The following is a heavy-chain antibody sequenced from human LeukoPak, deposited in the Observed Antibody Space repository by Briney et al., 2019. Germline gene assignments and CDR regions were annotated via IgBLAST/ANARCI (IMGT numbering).Heavy chain of an antibody. Sequence: ASVKVSCKVSGYTLTELSMHWVRQAPGKGLEWMGGFDPEDGETIYAQKFQGRVTMTEDTSTDTAYMELSSLRSEDTAVYYCATAGSTSRRLFPWGQGTLVTVSS. CDR1: GYTLTELS. CDR3: ATAGSTSRRLFP. V-gene: IGHV1-24*01. J-gene: IGHJ5*02. D-gene: IGHD2-2*01. CDR2: FDPEDGET.